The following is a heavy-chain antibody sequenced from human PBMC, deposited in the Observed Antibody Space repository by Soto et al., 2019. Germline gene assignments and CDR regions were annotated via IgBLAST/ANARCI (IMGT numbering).Heavy chain of an antibody. V-gene: IGHV5-10-1*01. CDR2: IDPSDSKT. D-gene: IGHD3-22*01. CDR3: ARRIVAGGYYYYAFDV. CDR1: GHNFDTYR. J-gene: IGHJ6*02. Sequence: LGESLKISCKGSGHNFDTYRINWVRQMPGKGLEWMGRIDPSDSKTKYSPSLEGHISFSVDRSINTTYLQWSSLKASDTGVYYCARRIVAGGYYYYAFDVWGQGTAVTVSS.